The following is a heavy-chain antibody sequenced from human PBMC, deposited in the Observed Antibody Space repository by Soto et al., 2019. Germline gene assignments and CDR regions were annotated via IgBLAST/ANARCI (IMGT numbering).Heavy chain of an antibody. J-gene: IGHJ4*02. CDR3: AKGSGPHRPYYFDY. V-gene: IGHV3-23*01. D-gene: IGHD2-15*01. CDR1: GFTFSSYA. CDR2: ISSSGNST. Sequence: PGGSLRLSCAASGFTFSSYAMSWVRQAPGKGLEWISAISSSGNSTYYADSVKGRFTISRDNSKNTLFLQMNSLRAEDTTVYYCAKGSGPHRPYYFDYWGQGTLVTVSS.